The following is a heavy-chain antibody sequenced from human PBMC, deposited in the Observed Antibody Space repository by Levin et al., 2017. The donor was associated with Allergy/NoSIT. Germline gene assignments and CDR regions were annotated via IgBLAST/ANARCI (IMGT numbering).Heavy chain of an antibody. D-gene: IGHD5-18*01. Sequence: GGSLRLSCAASGFTFSRYAMSWVRQAPGKGLEWVSAISGSGSGTYYTDSVKGRFTISRDISKSTLYLQMNSLRVEDTAVYYCAKEAPLYGPKNAAAVDTDGIPGPNNWGQGTLVTVSS. CDR1: GFTFSRYA. CDR3: AKEAPLYGPKNAAAVDTDGIPGPNN. J-gene: IGHJ1*01. V-gene: IGHV3-23*01. CDR2: ISGSGSGT.